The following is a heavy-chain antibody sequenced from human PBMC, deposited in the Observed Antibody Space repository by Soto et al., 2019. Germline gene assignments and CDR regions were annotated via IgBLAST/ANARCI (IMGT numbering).Heavy chain of an antibody. V-gene: IGHV3-7*01. Sequence: GGSLRLSCAASGFMFSAYWMSWVRQAPGKGLEWVANIHGDGGKIYYVDSVKGRFTISRDNAKRPLYLQMNSLRAEDTAVYYCARDFYGGYTYGPGDYWGQGALVTVSS. D-gene: IGHD5-18*01. CDR1: GFMFSAYW. CDR3: ARDFYGGYTYGPGDY. CDR2: IHGDGGKI. J-gene: IGHJ4*02.